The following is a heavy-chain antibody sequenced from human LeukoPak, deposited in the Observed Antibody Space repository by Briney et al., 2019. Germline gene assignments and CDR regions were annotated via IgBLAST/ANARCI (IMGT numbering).Heavy chain of an antibody. D-gene: IGHD3-3*01. CDR2: TYYSGST. CDR1: GGSISSSSYY. V-gene: IGHV4-39*01. CDR3: ARQHTIFGVVTQFDY. Sequence: SETLSLTCSVSGGSISSSSYYWGWIRQPPGKGLEWIGSTYYSGSTYYNPSLKSRVTISVDTSKNQFSLKLSSVTAADTAVYYCARQHTIFGVVTQFDYWGQGTLVTVSS. J-gene: IGHJ4*02.